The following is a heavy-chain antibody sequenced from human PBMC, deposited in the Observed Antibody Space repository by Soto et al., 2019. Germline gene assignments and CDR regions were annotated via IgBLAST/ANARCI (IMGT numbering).Heavy chain of an antibody. J-gene: IGHJ6*03. D-gene: IGHD2-2*02. CDR1: GFTFDDYG. Sequence: GGSLRLSCAASGFTFDDYGMSWVRQAPGKGLEWVSGINWNGGSTGYADSVKGRFTISRDDAKNSLYLQMNSLRAEDTALYHCARAIWSSTSCYIGGMDYYYMDVWGKGTTVTVSS. CDR2: INWNGGST. V-gene: IGHV3-20*01. CDR3: ARAIWSSTSCYIGGMDYYYMDV.